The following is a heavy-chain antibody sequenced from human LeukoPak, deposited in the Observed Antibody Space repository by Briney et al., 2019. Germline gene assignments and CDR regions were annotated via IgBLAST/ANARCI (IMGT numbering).Heavy chain of an antibody. J-gene: IGHJ5*02. CDR3: ARGGYNWNDDWFDP. V-gene: IGHV3-74*01. D-gene: IGHD1-1*01. CDR2: INSDGSST. CDR1: GFTFSSYW. Sequence: GGSLRLSCAASGFTFSSYWMHWVRQAPGKGLVWVSRINSDGSSTSYADSVKGRFTISRDNAKNTLYLQMNSLRAEDTAVYYCARGGYNWNDDWFDPWGQGTLVTVSS.